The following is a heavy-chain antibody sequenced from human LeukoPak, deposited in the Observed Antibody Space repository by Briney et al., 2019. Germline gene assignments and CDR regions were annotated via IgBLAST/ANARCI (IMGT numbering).Heavy chain of an antibody. CDR3: ARVNSYGLFDY. Sequence: ASVKVSCKASGYTFTPFDIHWVRQATGQGLEWMGWMNPNNGNTGYAQTFQGRVTMTRSTSITTACMELTSLRSEDTAVYYCARVNSYGLFDYWGQGTLVTVSS. CDR1: GYTFTPFD. J-gene: IGHJ4*02. D-gene: IGHD5-18*01. V-gene: IGHV1-8*01. CDR2: MNPNNGNT.